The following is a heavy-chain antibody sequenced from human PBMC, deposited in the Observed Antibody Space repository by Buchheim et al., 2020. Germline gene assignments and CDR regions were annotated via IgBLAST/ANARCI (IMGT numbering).Heavy chain of an antibody. CDR1: GGSISSSSYY. V-gene: IGHV4-39*07. D-gene: IGHD6-19*01. J-gene: IGHJ6*02. CDR3: ARAVSSGWSYYYYGMDV. Sequence: QLQLQESGPGLVKPSETLSLTCTVSGGSISSSSYYWGWIRQPPGKGLEWIGSIYYSGSTHYNPSLKSRVTISVDTSKNQFSLKLSSVTAADTAVYYCARAVSSGWSYYYYGMDVWGQGTT. CDR2: IYYSGST.